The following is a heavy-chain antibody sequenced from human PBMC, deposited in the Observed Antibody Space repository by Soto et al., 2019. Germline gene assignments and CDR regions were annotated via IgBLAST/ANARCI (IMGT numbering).Heavy chain of an antibody. D-gene: IGHD3-3*01. CDR1: GGSFSGYY. J-gene: IGHJ6*03. V-gene: IGHV4-34*01. CDR3: AREADDFWSGYFERYYYMDV. CDR2: INHSGST. Sequence: SETLSLTCAVYGGSFSGYYWSWIRQPPGKGLEWIGEINHSGSTNYNPSLNSRVTISVDTSKNQFSLKLSSVTAADTAVYYCAREADDFWSGYFERYYYMDVWGKGTTVTVSS.